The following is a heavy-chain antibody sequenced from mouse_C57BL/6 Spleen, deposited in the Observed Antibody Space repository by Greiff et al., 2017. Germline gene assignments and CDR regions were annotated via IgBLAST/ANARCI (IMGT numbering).Heavy chain of an antibody. D-gene: IGHD1-2*01. CDR3: ARGHYDGDYAMDD. CDR1: GFNIKDYY. Sequence: VHVKQSGAELVKPGASVKLSCTASGFNIKDYYMHWVKQRTEQGLEWIGRIDPEDGETKYAPKFPGKATITADTASNTAYLQLSSLTSEDTAVYYCARGHYDGDYAMDDWGQGTSVTVSS. V-gene: IGHV14-2*01. J-gene: IGHJ4*01. CDR2: IDPEDGET.